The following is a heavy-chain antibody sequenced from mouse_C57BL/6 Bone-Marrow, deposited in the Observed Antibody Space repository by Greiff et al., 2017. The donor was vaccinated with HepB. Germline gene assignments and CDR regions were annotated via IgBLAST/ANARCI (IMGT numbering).Heavy chain of an antibody. J-gene: IGHJ4*01. V-gene: IGHV1-22*01. CDR2: INPNNGGT. D-gene: IGHD1-1*01. CDR3: ARITTVVRYAMDY. Sequence: VQLQQSGPELVKPGASVKMSCKASGYTFTDYNMHWVKQSHGKSLEWIGYINPNNGGTSYNQKFKGKATLTVNKSSSTAYMELRSLTSEDSAVYYCARITTVVRYAMDYWGQGTSVTVSS. CDR1: GYTFTDYN.